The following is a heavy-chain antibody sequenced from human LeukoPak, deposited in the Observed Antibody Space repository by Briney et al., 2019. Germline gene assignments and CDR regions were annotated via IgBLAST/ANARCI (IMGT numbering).Heavy chain of an antibody. Sequence: GASVKVSCKASGYTLTSYYMHWVRQAPGQGLEWMGIINPSGGSTSYAQKFQGRVTMTRDTSTSTVYMELSSLRSEDTAVYYCARALQLWHQFDYWGQGTLVTVSS. V-gene: IGHV1-46*01. CDR1: GYTLTSYY. J-gene: IGHJ4*02. CDR2: INPSGGST. D-gene: IGHD5-18*01. CDR3: ARALQLWHQFDY.